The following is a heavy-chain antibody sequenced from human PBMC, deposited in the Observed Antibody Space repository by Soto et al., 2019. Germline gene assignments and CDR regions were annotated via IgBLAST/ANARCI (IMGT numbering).Heavy chain of an antibody. D-gene: IGHD5-18*01. J-gene: IGHJ4*02. V-gene: IGHV4-34*01. CDR2: INHSGST. CDR1: GGSFSGYY. CDR3: ASQALDTAIFHY. Sequence: QVQLQQWGAGLLKPSETLSLTCAVYGGSFSGYYWSWIRQPPGKGLEWIGEINHSGSTNYNPSLKSRVTISVDTSKNQCSLRLNSVTAADTAVYYCASQALDTAIFHYWGQGTLVTVSS.